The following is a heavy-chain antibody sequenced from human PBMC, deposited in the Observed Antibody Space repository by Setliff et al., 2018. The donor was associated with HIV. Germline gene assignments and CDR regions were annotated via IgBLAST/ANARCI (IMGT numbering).Heavy chain of an antibody. D-gene: IGHD1-26*01. J-gene: IGHJ4*02. V-gene: IGHV4-61*08. Sequence: ASETLSLTCTVSGGSITSGGYYWSWIRQPPGKGLEWIGYMYYSGSTNYNPSLKTRVALSIDTSKSQISLTLTSLTTADTAVYYCGRGPRIVGASWAVIDYWGQGKPVTVSS. CDR1: GGSITSGGYY. CDR2: MYYSGST. CDR3: GRGPRIVGASWAVIDY.